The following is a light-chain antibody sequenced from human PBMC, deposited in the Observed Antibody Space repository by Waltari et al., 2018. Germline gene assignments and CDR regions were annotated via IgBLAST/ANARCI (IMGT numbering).Light chain of an antibody. J-gene: IGKJ1*01. CDR1: QSFLYHYNDKNY. CDR3: QQYYRSRT. Sequence: DIVMTKSPDSLAVALGEKAHLHCKFSQSFLYHYNDKNYLAWYQQKPGQPPKLLIPWASTRESGVPDRFSGSGSGTDFTLTISRLQAEDVAVYYCQQYYRSRTFGQGTKVEI. CDR2: WAS. V-gene: IGKV4-1*01.